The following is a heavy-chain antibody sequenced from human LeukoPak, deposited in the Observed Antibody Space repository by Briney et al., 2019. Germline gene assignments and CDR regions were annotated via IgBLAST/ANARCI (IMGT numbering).Heavy chain of an antibody. Sequence: SETLSLTCTVSGGPLTRSLSYWGWIRRPPGKGLEWIGNIYYTGSTDYSPSFESRAAMSVDTSKNQFSLQLRSVTAADTAVYYCARRAAAGRCFDYWGQGTLVTVSS. J-gene: IGHJ4*02. D-gene: IGHD6-13*01. CDR3: ARRAAAGRCFDY. CDR2: IYYTGST. V-gene: IGHV4-39*01. CDR1: GGPLTRSLSY.